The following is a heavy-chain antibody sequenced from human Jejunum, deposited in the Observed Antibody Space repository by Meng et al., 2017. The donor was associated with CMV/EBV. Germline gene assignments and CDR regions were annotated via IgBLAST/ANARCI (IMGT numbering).Heavy chain of an antibody. CDR1: GDSISSGDYY. CDR2: IYESGST. J-gene: IGHJ4*02. D-gene: IGHD1-14*01. V-gene: IGHV4-30-4*01. Sequence: VAGDSISSGDYYWRWIRQPPGTGLEWIGYIYESGSTSYNPSLESRVTISVDTSKHQFSLKVMSVTAADTAVYYCAREGTNSYSFDYWGQGTLVTVSS. CDR3: AREGTNSYSFDY.